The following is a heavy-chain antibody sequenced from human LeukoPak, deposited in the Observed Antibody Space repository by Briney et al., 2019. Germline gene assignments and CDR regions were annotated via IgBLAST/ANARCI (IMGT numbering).Heavy chain of an antibody. CDR2: INQDGSAK. CDR3: ARGGDDDFDLGDY. Sequence: GGSLRLSCAASRVTFGRYWMSWVRQAPGKGLEWVANINQDGSAKYYVDSVKGPFTISRDNAKNSMYLQMNSLRAEDTAVYYCARGGDDDFDLGDYWGKGTLVTVSS. V-gene: IGHV3-7*01. J-gene: IGHJ4*02. CDR1: RVTFGRYW. D-gene: IGHD4-17*01.